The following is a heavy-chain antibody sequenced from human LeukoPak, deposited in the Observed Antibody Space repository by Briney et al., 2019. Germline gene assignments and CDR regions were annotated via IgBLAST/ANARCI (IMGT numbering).Heavy chain of an antibody. CDR3: ARVRVWDFDY. J-gene: IGHJ4*02. Sequence: SETLSLTCAVHSGSITGYYWSWIRQPPGKGLEWIGEINHSGRTNYNPSLKSRVTISVDTSKNQFSLKLSSVTAADTTMYYCARVRVWDFDYWGQGTLVTVSS. CDR2: INHSGRT. CDR1: SGSITGYY. V-gene: IGHV4-34*01. D-gene: IGHD5/OR15-5a*01.